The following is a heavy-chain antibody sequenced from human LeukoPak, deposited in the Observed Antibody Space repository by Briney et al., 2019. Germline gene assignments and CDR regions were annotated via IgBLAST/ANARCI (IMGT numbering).Heavy chain of an antibody. V-gene: IGHV3-21*01. J-gene: IGHJ4*02. CDR1: GFTFSSYS. Sequence: GGSLRLSCAASGFTFSSYSMNWVRQAPGKGLEWVSSISSSSSYIYYADSVKGRFTISRDNAKNSLYLQMNSLRAEDTAAYYCARTPTPYCGGDCYDFDYWGQGTLVTVSS. CDR2: ISSSSSYI. CDR3: ARTPTPYCGGDCYDFDY. D-gene: IGHD2-21*02.